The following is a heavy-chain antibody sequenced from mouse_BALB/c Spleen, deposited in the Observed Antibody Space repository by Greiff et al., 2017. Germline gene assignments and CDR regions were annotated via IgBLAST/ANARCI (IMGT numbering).Heavy chain of an antibody. CDR3: ARRGNYAMDY. CDR1: GFTFSSYA. J-gene: IGHJ4*01. V-gene: IGHV5-6-5*01. CDR2: ISSGGST. Sequence: EVKVVESGGGLVKPGGSLKLSCAASGFTFSSYAMSWVRQTPEKRLEWVASISSGGSTYYPDSVKGRFTISRDNARNILYLQMSSLRSEDTAMYYCARRGNYAMDYWGQGTSVTVSS.